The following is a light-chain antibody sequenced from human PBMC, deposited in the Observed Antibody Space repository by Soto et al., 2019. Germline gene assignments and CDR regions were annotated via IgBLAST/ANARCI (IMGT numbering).Light chain of an antibody. CDR1: QSISTG. CDR2: DAS. V-gene: IGKV1-33*01. Sequence: DIQMTQSPSTLSSSVGDRVTITCRASQSISTGLAWYQQKPGKAPNLLIYDASNLETGVPSRFSGSGSGTHFTFTISSLQPEDIATYYCQQYDNLPPSWTFGQGTKVDIK. J-gene: IGKJ1*01. CDR3: QQYDNLPPSWT.